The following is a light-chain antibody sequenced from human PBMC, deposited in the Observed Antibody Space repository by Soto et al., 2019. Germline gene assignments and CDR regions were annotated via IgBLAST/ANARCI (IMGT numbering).Light chain of an antibody. V-gene: IGKV3-20*01. J-gene: IGKJ1*01. Sequence: EVMLTQSPGTLSLSPGERATLSCRASQSVSSNYLAWYQQKSGQAPRLLIYGASNRATGIPDKFSGSGAGADLNLTNRRLEPEGVAVLYCQQDYTLPRTVRQGTKVEFK. CDR1: QSVSSNY. CDR3: QQDYTLPRT. CDR2: GAS.